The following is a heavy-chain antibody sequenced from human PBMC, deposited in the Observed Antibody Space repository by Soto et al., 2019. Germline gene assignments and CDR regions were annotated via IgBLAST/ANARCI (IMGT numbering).Heavy chain of an antibody. J-gene: IGHJ4*02. D-gene: IGHD3-3*01. CDR2: IIPILGIA. CDR1: GGTFSSYT. V-gene: IGHV1-69*02. CDR3: AKGGVVTLRPSDN. Sequence: SVKVSCKASGGTFSSYTISWVRQAPGQGLEWMGRIIPILGIANYAQKFQGRVTITADKSTSTAYMELSSLRSEDTAVYYCAKGGVVTLRPSDNWGQGTLVTVSS.